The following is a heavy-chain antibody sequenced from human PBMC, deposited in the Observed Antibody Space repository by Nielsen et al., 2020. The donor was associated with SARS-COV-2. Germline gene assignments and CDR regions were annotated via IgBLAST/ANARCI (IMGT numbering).Heavy chain of an antibody. J-gene: IGHJ3*01. CDR3: ARAPDVDVLTGDYPDGFDV. V-gene: IGHV4-39*01. D-gene: IGHD3-9*01. CDR2: IYYSGST. CDR1: GGSISSSSYY. Sequence: SETLSLTCTVSGGSISSSSYYWGWIRQPPGKGLEWIGSIYYSGSTYYNPSLKGRVTVSVNPSKNQFSLKMTSMTAADTAVYFCARAPDVDVLTGDYPDGFDVWGQGTGVTVSS.